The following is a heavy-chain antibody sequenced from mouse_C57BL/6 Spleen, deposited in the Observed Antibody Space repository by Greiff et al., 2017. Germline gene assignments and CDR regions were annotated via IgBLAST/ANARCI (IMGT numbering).Heavy chain of an antibody. CDR3: ARTSKLGPYYFDY. CDR2: IHPNSGST. CDR1: GYTFTSYW. V-gene: IGHV1-64*01. J-gene: IGHJ2*01. Sequence: QVQLQQPGAELVKPGASVKLSCKASGYTFTSYWMHWVKQRPGQGLEWIGMIHPNSGSTNYNEKFKSKATLTVDKSSSTAYMQLSSLTSEDSAVYYCARTSKLGPYYFDYWGQGTTLTVSS. D-gene: IGHD4-1*01.